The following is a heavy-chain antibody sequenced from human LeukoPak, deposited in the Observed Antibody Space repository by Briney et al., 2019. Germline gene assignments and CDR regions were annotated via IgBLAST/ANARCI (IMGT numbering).Heavy chain of an antibody. D-gene: IGHD3-22*01. J-gene: IGHJ4*02. CDR1: GYTFTSYD. V-gene: IGHV1-8*01. Sequence: ASVKVSCKASGYTFTSYDINWVRQATGQGLEWMGWMNPNSGNTGYAQKFQGRVTMTRNTSISTAYMELSSLRSEDTAVYYCARVYGRLHYYDSRGYRALHYWGQGTLVTVSS. CDR2: MNPNSGNT. CDR3: ARVYGRLHYYDSRGYRALHY.